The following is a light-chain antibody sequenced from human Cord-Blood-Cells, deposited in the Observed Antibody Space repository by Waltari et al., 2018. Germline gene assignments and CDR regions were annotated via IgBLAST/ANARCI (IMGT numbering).Light chain of an antibody. CDR3: QPYDNLPLT. CDR1: QDISNY. CDR2: DAS. V-gene: IGKV1-33*01. Sequence: DIQMTQSPSSLSAYVGDRVTITCQASQDISNYLNWYQQKPGKAPKPLIYDASNLETGVPSRFSGSGAGTDFTFTISSLQPEDIATYYCQPYDNLPLTFGGGTKVEIK. J-gene: IGKJ4*01.